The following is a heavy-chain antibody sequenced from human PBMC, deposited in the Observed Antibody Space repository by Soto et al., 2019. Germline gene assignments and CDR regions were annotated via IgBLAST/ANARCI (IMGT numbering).Heavy chain of an antibody. V-gene: IGHV3-30*18. J-gene: IGHJ6*02. CDR1: GFTFSSYG. Sequence: QVQLVESGGGVVQPGRSLRLSCAASGFTFSSYGMHWVRQAPGKGLEWVAVISYDGSNKYYADSVKGRLTISRDNSKNTLYLQMNSLRAEDTAVYYCAKSVHYCGNRGDRGYYYYGMDVWGQGTTVTVSS. CDR2: ISYDGSNK. D-gene: IGHD3-10*01. CDR3: AKSVHYCGNRGDRGYYYYGMDV.